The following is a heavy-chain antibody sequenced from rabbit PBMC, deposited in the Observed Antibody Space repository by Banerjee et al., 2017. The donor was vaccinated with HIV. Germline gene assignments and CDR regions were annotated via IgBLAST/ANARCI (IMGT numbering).Heavy chain of an antibody. CDR3: ARAGYVAYGYGWDYFNL. CDR1: GFSFSSGYY. D-gene: IGHD6-1*01. Sequence: QQQLVESGGDLVKPEGSLTLTCTASGFSFSSGYYMCWVRQAPGKGLEWIACIGVGSGSTYYASWAKGRFTISKTSSTTVTLQMTSLTAADTATYFCARAGYVAYGYGWDYFNLWGPGTLVTVS. J-gene: IGHJ4*01. CDR2: IGVGSGST. V-gene: IGHV1S45*01.